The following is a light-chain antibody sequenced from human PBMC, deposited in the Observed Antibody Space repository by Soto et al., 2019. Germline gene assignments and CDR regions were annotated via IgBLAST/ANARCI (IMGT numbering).Light chain of an antibody. J-gene: IGKJ2*01. Sequence: TLSASTLSLSKGERATLSWRASQSVGTNLAWYQQKYGQAPRLLLYGASNRATGIPARFSGSGSGTELTLTISSLQSEDFAVYYCQQYHNWPPYTFGQGTKVDIK. CDR2: GAS. V-gene: IGKV3-15*01. CDR1: QSVGTN. CDR3: QQYHNWPPYT.